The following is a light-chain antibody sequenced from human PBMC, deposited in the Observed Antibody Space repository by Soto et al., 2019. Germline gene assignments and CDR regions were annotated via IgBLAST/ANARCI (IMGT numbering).Light chain of an antibody. Sequence: DIQMTQSPSSLSASVGDRVTITCRASQGISHYLAWFQQQPGRAPKSLISAASSLQSGVPSKFRGSGSGTDFTLTISNLQPEDFATYYCQQYNSYPYTFGQGTKLEIK. CDR2: AAS. J-gene: IGKJ2*01. CDR3: QQYNSYPYT. CDR1: QGISHY. V-gene: IGKV1-16*02.